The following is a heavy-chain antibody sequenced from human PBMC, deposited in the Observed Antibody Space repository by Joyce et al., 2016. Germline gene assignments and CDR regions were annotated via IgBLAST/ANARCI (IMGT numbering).Heavy chain of an antibody. V-gene: IGHV1-2*02. D-gene: IGHD2-15*01. CDR1: GYTFTDYY. CDR2: SNPDVGGT. J-gene: IGHJ4*02. Sequence: QVQLAQSGAEVKKPGASVRVSCKASGYTFTDYYIHWVRQAPGQGLEWMGWSNPDVGGTSSAEKFRDRVTMTRDTSINTAYMELTWLKSDDTAVYFCARGRRVPVAASSSFDYWGQGSLVTVSS. CDR3: ARGRRVPVAASSSFDY.